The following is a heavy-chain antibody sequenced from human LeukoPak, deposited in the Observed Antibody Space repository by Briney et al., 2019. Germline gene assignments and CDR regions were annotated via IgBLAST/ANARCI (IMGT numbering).Heavy chain of an antibody. CDR2: IGWISANI. V-gene: IGHV3-9*01. Sequence: GGSPWLSCAASGYTFVDYAMHWVRHVPGRGLEWVSGIGWISANIGYGGSVKGRFTISRDNAKNTLYLQMNSLRAEDTAVYYCAKMRSLAVAGTDYWGQGTLVTVSS. J-gene: IGHJ4*02. CDR1: GYTFVDYA. CDR3: AKMRSLAVAGTDY. D-gene: IGHD6-19*01.